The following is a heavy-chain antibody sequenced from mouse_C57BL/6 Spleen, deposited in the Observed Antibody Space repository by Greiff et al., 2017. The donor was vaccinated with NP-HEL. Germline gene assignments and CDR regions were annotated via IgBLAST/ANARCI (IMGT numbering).Heavy chain of an antibody. CDR3: ARDLLTGTNFDY. Sequence: EVHLVESGGGLVKPGGSLKLSCAASGFTFSSYAMSWVRQTPEKRLEWVATISDGGSYTYYPDNVKGRFTISRDNAKNNLYLQMSHMKSEDTAMYYCARDLLTGTNFDYGGQGTTLTVSS. D-gene: IGHD4-1*01. CDR1: GFTFSSYA. CDR2: ISDGGSYT. V-gene: IGHV5-4*01. J-gene: IGHJ2*01.